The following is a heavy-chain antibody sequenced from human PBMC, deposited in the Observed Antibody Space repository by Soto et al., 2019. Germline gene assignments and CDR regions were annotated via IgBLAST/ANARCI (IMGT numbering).Heavy chain of an antibody. V-gene: IGHV3-23*01. CDR2: ISGSGGST. Sequence: GESLKISCAASGFTFSSYAMSWVRQAPGKGLEWVSAISGSGGSTYYADSVKGRFTISRDNSKNTLYLQMNSLRAEDTAVYYCAKTTCGGSCYSAPVNPWGQGTLVTVSS. D-gene: IGHD2-15*01. J-gene: IGHJ5*02. CDR1: GFTFSSYA. CDR3: AKTTCGGSCYSAPVNP.